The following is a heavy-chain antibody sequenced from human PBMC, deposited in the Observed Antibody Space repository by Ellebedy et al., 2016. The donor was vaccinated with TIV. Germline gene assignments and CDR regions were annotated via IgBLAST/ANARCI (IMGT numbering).Heavy chain of an antibody. CDR3: AVYDSSGYGPVIFSAFDI. Sequence: SVKVSCXASGGTFSSYAISWVRQAPGQGLEWMGGIIPIFGTANYAQKFQGRVTITAGESTSTAYMELSSLRSEDTAVYYCAVYDSSGYGPVIFSAFDIWGQGTMVTVSS. CDR1: GGTFSSYA. V-gene: IGHV1-69*13. D-gene: IGHD3-22*01. J-gene: IGHJ3*02. CDR2: IIPIFGTA.